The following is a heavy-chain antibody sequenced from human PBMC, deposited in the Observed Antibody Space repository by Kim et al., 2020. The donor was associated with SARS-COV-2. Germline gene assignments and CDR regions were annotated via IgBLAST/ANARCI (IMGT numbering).Heavy chain of an antibody. V-gene: IGHV3-7*01. D-gene: IGHD2-15*01. CDR3: ARDVGGNLEN. CDR1: GFSFSNYW. Sequence: GGSLRLSCIASGFSFSNYWMAWVRQAPGKGPEWVANIKYDESERYYVDSVKGRFIISRDNGKRSLYLQMDSLIAEDTALYYCARDVGGNLENWGQGTLVT. CDR2: IKYDESER. J-gene: IGHJ4*02.